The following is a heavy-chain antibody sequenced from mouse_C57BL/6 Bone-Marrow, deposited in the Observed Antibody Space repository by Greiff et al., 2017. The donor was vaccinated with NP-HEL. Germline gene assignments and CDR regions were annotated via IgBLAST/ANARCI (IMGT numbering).Heavy chain of an antibody. CDR1: GYTFTDYE. CDR2: IDPETGGT. J-gene: IGHJ2*01. D-gene: IGHD1-1*01. Sequence: VQLVESGAELVRPGASVTLSCKASGYTFTDYEMHWVKQTPVHGLEWIGAIDPETGGTAYNQKFKGKAILTADKSSSTAYMELRSLTSEDSAVYYCTRLTTVVWGQGTTLTVSS. V-gene: IGHV1-15*01. CDR3: TRLTTVV.